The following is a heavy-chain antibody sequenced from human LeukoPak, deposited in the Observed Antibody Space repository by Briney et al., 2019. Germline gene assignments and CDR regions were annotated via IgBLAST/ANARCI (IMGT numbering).Heavy chain of an antibody. CDR1: GFTFSSYS. V-gene: IGHV3-21*01. Sequence: GGSLRLSCAASGFTFSSYSMNWVRQAPGKGLEWVSSISSSSSYIYYADSVKGRFTISRDNAKNSLYLQMNSLRAEDTAVYYCASQYYDFWSGYQSQLDYWGQGTLVTVSS. CDR3: ASQYYDFWSGYQSQLDY. D-gene: IGHD3-3*01. CDR2: ISSSSSYI. J-gene: IGHJ4*02.